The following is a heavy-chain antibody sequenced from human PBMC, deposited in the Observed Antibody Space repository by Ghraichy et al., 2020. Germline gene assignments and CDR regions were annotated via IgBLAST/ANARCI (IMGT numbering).Heavy chain of an antibody. CDR2: IYHSGST. Sequence: TLSLTCAVSGGSISSGGYSWSWIRQPPGKGLEWIGYIYHSGSTYYNPSLKSRVTISVDRSKNQFSLKLSSVTAADTAVYYCARGTRTFGGVIPYVDYWGQGTLVTVSS. CDR3: ARGTRTFGGVIPYVDY. CDR1: GGSISSGGYS. V-gene: IGHV4-30-2*01. J-gene: IGHJ4*02. D-gene: IGHD3-16*02.